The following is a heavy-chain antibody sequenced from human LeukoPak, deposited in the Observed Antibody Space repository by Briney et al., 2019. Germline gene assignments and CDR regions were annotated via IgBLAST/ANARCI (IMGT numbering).Heavy chain of an antibody. Sequence: SETLSLTCAVYGGSFSGYYWSWIRQPAGKGLEWIGRIYTSGSTNYNPSLKSRVTMSVDTSKNQFSLKLSSVTAADTAVYYCARENRIAVAGRAIDYWGQGTLVTVSS. CDR1: GGSFSGYY. D-gene: IGHD6-19*01. CDR3: ARENRIAVAGRAIDY. CDR2: IYTSGST. J-gene: IGHJ4*02. V-gene: IGHV4-4*07.